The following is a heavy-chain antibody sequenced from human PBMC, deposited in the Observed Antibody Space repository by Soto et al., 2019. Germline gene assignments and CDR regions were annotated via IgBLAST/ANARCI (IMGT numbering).Heavy chain of an antibody. CDR3: ARVPYYGSAANWFDP. Sequence: SVKVSCKASGGTFSSYTISWVRQAPGQGLEWMGRIIPILGIANYAQKFQGRVTITADKSTSTAYMELSSLRSEDTAVYYCARVPYYGSAANWFDPWGQGTLVTVSS. CDR1: GGTFSSYT. D-gene: IGHD3-10*01. CDR2: IIPILGIA. V-gene: IGHV1-69*02. J-gene: IGHJ5*02.